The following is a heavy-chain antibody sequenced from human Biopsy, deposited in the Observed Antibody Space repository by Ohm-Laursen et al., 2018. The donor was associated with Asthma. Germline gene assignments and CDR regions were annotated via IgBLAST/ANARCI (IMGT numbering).Heavy chain of an antibody. D-gene: IGHD2-2*01. CDR3: ARGPEYVRSSGALDY. CDR2: IIPIFGPT. CDR1: GGTFSSNS. J-gene: IGHJ4*02. V-gene: IGHV1-69*13. Sequence: SVKVSCNASGGTFSSNSINWVRQAPGQGLEWMGRIIPIFGPTNYAQKFQGRVTISADDSTSTAYMELSSLSSEDTALYYCARGPEYVRSSGALDYWGQGTLVTVSS.